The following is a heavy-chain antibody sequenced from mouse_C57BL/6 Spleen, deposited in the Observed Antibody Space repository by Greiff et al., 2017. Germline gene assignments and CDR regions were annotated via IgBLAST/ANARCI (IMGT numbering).Heavy chain of an antibody. D-gene: IGHD2-2*01. CDR3: ATMVTTSWFAY. V-gene: IGHV5-9*01. Sequence: EVMLVESGGGLVKPGGSLKLSCAASGFTFSSYTMSWVRQTPEKRLEWVATISGGGGNTYYPDSVKGRFTISRDNAKNTLSLQMSSLRSEDTALYYCATMVTTSWFAYWGQGTLVTVSA. CDR2: ISGGGGNT. J-gene: IGHJ3*01. CDR1: GFTFSSYT.